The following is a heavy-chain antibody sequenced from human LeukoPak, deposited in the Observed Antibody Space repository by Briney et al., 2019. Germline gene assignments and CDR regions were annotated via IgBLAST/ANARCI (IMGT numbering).Heavy chain of an antibody. CDR1: GFTFSSYA. Sequence: GGSLRLSCAASGFTFSSYAMHWVRQAPGKGLEWVAVISYDGSNKYYADSVKGRFTISRDNSKNTLYLQMNSLRAEDTAVYYCAKDSSSSRYNWFDPWGQGTLVTVSS. CDR3: AKDSSSSRYNWFDP. V-gene: IGHV3-30-3*01. J-gene: IGHJ5*02. D-gene: IGHD6-13*01. CDR2: ISYDGSNK.